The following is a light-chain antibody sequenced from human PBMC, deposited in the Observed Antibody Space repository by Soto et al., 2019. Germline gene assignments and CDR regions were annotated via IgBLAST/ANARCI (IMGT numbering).Light chain of an antibody. CDR2: GAS. Sequence: EIVLTQSPGTLSLSPGERATLSCRASQSGSSNYLAWYQQKPGQAPRLLINGASSRATGIPDRFSGSGSGTDFTLTISRLEPEDFAVYYCQQYGSSRTFGQGTKVDIK. CDR3: QQYGSSRT. J-gene: IGKJ1*01. CDR1: QSGSSNY. V-gene: IGKV3-20*01.